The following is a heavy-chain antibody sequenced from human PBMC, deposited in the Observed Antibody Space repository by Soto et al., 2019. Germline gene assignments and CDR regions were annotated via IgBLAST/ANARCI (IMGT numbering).Heavy chain of an antibody. CDR3: AKGGYNNCWVNY. CDR2: ICGSGGST. J-gene: IGHJ4*02. D-gene: IGHD6-19*01. CDR1: GFTFSSYA. V-gene: IGHV3-23*01. Sequence: EVQLLESGGGLVQPGGSLRLSCAASGFTFSSYAMSWVRQAPGKGLEWVSAICGSGGSTYYADSVKGRFTISRDNSKNTFYLHMNSPRADDTAVYYCAKGGYNNCWVNYWGQGTLGTVSS.